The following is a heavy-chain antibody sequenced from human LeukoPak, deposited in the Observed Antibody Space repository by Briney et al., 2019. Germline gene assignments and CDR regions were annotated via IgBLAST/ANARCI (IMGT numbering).Heavy chain of an antibody. CDR1: GFTFSSYG. J-gene: IGHJ4*02. D-gene: IGHD1-26*01. CDR3: ARRRLIVGATQLYYFDY. V-gene: IGHV3-33*01. Sequence: GRSLRLSCAASGFTFSSYGMHWVRQAPGKGLEWVAVIWYDGSNKYYADSVKGRFTISRDNSKNTLYLQMNSLRAEDTALYHCARRRLIVGATQLYYFDYWGQGTLVTVSS. CDR2: IWYDGSNK.